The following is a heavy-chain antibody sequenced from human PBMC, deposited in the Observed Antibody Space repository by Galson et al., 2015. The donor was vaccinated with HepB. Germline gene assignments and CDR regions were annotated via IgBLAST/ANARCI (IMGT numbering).Heavy chain of an antibody. CDR3: TTAIVTTITGTAWGMDV. V-gene: IGHV3-74*01. CDR1: GFTFRNYW. J-gene: IGHJ6*02. CDR2: INSDGSSR. D-gene: IGHD1-20*01. Sequence: SLRLSCAASGFTFRNYWMLWVRQAPGKGLVWVSRINSDGSSRSYADSVKGRFTISRDNAKNTLYLQMNSLRAEDTGMYYCTTAIVTTITGTAWGMDVWGQGTTVTVSS.